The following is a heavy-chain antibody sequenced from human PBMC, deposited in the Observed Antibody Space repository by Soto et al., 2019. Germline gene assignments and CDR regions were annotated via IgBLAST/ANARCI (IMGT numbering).Heavy chain of an antibody. J-gene: IGHJ4*02. V-gene: IGHV3-23*01. CDR2: ISGSGGST. D-gene: IGHD3-22*01. Sequence: GGSLRLSCAASGFTVSSYAMSWVRQAPGKGLEWVSAISGSGGSTYYADSVKGRFTISRDNSKNTLYLQMNSLRAEDTAVYYCAKDPAYYYDSSGYYGRDFDYWGQGTLVTVSS. CDR3: AKDPAYYYDSSGYYGRDFDY. CDR1: GFTVSSYA.